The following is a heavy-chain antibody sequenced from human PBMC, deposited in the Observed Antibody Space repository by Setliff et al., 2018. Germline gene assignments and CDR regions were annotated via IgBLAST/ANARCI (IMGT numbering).Heavy chain of an antibody. D-gene: IGHD2-21*01. CDR1: GYTFTNFG. CDR2: NSA. CDR3: ARIPCSGGNCNRPPDHYYMDV. Sequence: ASVKVSCKTSGYTFTNFGINWVRQAPGQGLEWMGWNSAYAQKFQGRVTMTTDTPTSTAYMALRSLTSDDTAVYYCARIPCSGGNCNRPPDHYYMDVWGQGTTVTVSS. J-gene: IGHJ6*03. V-gene: IGHV1-18*01.